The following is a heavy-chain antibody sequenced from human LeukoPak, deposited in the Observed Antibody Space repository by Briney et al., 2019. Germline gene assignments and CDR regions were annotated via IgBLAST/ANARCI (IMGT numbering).Heavy chain of an antibody. J-gene: IGHJ4*02. V-gene: IGHV3-21*01. Sequence: GGSLRLSCATSGFTFSRFSMRWVRQAPGKGPEWVSSIYFTGNHISYADSVKGRFTISRDNANNSVYLQMNGLRAEDTAVYYCAREFSTVGNFDYWGQGTLVTVSS. CDR3: AREFSTVGNFDY. CDR1: GFTFSRFS. D-gene: IGHD3-3*02. CDR2: IYFTGNHI.